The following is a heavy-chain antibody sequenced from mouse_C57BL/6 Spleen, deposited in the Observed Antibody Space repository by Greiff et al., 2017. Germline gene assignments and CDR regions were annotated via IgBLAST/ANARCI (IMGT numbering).Heavy chain of an antibody. D-gene: IGHD1-1*01. CDR3: ASWTITTVVATGYCDV. CDR2: IYPGGGDT. CDR1: GYAFSSSW. V-gene: IGHV1-82*01. J-gene: IGHJ1*03. Sequence: VQLQQSGPELVKPGASVKISCKASGYAFSSSWMNWVKQRPGKGLEWLGRIYPGGGDTNYNGTFKCKATLTADKSSRTASMQLRSLPSADSAVYFCASWTITTVVATGYCDVRGTRPTATV.